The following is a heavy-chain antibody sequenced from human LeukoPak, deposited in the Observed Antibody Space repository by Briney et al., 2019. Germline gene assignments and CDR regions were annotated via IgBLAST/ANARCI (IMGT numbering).Heavy chain of an antibody. D-gene: IGHD2-2*02. J-gene: IGHJ4*02. CDR3: ARSYCSSTSCYRGDYYFDY. V-gene: IGHV4-34*01. CDR2: INHSGST. Sequence: PSETLSLTCAVYGGSFSGYYWSWIRQPPGKGLEWIGEINHSGSTNYNPSLKSRVTISVDTSKNQFSLKLSSVTAADTAVYYCARSYCSSTSCYRGDYYFDYWGQGTLVTVSS. CDR1: GGSFSGYY.